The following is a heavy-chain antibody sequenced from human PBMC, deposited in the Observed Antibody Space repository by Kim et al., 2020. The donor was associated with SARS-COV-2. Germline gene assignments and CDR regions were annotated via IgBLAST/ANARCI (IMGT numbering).Heavy chain of an antibody. CDR3: TTEGRPVGTTPFDH. CDR1: GLTFTNAW. Sequence: GGSLRLSCAASGLTFTNAWMGWVRQAPGKGLEWVGRIKSKIDGGTTDYAASMKGRFTISRDDSKRILYLQMNSLKTEDTALYYCTTEGRPVGTTPFDHWGKGTLVTVSS. CDR2: IKSKIDGGTT. J-gene: IGHJ4*02. V-gene: IGHV3-15*01. D-gene: IGHD1-26*01.